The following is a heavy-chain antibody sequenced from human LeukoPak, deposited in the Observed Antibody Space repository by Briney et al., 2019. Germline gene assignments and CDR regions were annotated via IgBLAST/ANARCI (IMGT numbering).Heavy chain of an antibody. CDR2: ITWDRDNI. CDR1: GFTFDDYA. J-gene: IGHJ6*02. D-gene: IGHD3-22*01. Sequence: GGALRLSCTVYGFTFDDYAMHWVRHTPGRGREWDAGITWDRDNIGYGDSVKGRFTISRDNVKNVLYLQMNSLRPEDTALYYCAKDLSSAITSALVLDVWGQGTTV. CDR3: AKDLSSAITSALVLDV. V-gene: IGHV3-9*01.